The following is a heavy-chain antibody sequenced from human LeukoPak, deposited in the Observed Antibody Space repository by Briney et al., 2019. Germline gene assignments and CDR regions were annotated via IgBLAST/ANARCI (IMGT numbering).Heavy chain of an antibody. J-gene: IGHJ4*02. CDR3: ARGYYDYVWGSYPDY. D-gene: IGHD3-16*01. Sequence: GGSLRLSCAASGFTFSSYAMHWVRQAPGKGLEWVAVISYDGSNKYYADSVKGRFTISRDNSKNTLYLQMNSLRAEDTAVYYCARGYYDYVWGSYPDYWGQGTLVTVSS. CDR2: ISYDGSNK. V-gene: IGHV3-30-3*01. CDR1: GFTFSSYA.